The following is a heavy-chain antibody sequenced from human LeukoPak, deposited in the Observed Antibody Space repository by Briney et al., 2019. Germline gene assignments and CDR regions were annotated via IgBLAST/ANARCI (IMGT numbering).Heavy chain of an antibody. CDR2: IYYTGYT. Sequence: SETLSLTCTVSGGSISSSSYYWGWIRQPPGKGLEWIGSIYYTGYTYYNPSLQSRVTISVDTSKNQFSLKLSSVTAADTAVYYCARAARPYDSSGYFRYWGQGTLATVSS. J-gene: IGHJ4*02. CDR3: ARAARPYDSSGYFRY. CDR1: GGSISSSSYY. V-gene: IGHV4-39*01. D-gene: IGHD3-22*01.